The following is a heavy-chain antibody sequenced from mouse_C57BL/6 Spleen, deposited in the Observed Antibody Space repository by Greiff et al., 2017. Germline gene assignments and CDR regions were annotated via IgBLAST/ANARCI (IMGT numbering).Heavy chain of an antibody. V-gene: IGHV2-2*01. CDR2: IWSGGST. D-gene: IGHD1-1*01. Sequence: QVHVKQSGPGLVQPSQSLSITCTVSGFSLTSYGVHWVRQSPGKGLEWLGVIWSGGSTDYNAAFISRLSISKDNSKSQVFFKMNSLQADDTAIYYCAREDYYGSSYYAMDYWGQGTSVTVSS. CDR3: AREDYYGSSYYAMDY. J-gene: IGHJ4*01. CDR1: GFSLTSYG.